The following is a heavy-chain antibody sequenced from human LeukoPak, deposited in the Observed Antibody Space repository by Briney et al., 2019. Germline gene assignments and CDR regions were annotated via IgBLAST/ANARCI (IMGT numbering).Heavy chain of an antibody. CDR3: ARGMRKGSSWKPFDY. CDR2: RSIYNGNT. CDR1: GYDFINYG. V-gene: IGHV1-18*01. D-gene: IGHD6-13*01. J-gene: IGHJ4*02. Sequence: ASVKVSCKASGYDFINYGISWVRQAPGQGLEWMGWRSIYNGNTDYKLQGRVTMTTDTSTSTAYMELSSLRSEDTAVYYCARGMRKGSSWKPFDYWGQGTLVTVSS.